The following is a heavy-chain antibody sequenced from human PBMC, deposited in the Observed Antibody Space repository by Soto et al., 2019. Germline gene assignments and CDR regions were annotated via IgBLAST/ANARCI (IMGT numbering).Heavy chain of an antibody. J-gene: IGHJ4*02. V-gene: IGHV4-61*01. CDR1: GGSVSSGSYY. CDR2: IYYSGST. CDR3: ARDQDSGGSSIAY. D-gene: IGHD2-15*01. Sequence: SETLSLTCTVSGGSVSSGSYYWSWIRQPPGKGLEWIGYIYYSGSTNYNPSLKSRVTISVDTSKNQFSLKLSSVTAADTAVYYWARDQDSGGSSIAYWGQGTLVTVSS.